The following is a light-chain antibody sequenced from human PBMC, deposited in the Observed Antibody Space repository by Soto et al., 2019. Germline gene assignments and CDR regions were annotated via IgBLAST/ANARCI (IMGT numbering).Light chain of an antibody. CDR3: MQALQTRT. Sequence: DLVMTQSPLSLPVTPGEPASISCRSSQSLLHTNGYTYLDWYLQKPGQSPQLLIYLVSNRASGVPDRFSGSGSGTDFTLKISRVEAEDVGVYYCMQALQTRTFGQGTKVEIK. CDR2: LVS. CDR1: QSLLHTNGYTY. J-gene: IGKJ1*01. V-gene: IGKV2-28*01.